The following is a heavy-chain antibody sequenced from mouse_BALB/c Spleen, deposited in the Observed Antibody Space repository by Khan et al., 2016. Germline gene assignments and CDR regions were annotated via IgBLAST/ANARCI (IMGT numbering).Heavy chain of an antibody. CDR2: IWRGGNT. V-gene: IGHV2-5*01. Sequence: QVQLKQSGPGLVQPSQSLSINCTVSGFSLTSYGVHWIRQSPGKGLEWLGVIWRGGNTDYSAAFMSRLSITRDNSKSQVFFKMSSLQTDDTAIYFCAKEERSYVMNYLGQAPSVTVSS. CDR3: AKEERSYVMNY. CDR1: GFSLTSYG. J-gene: IGHJ4*01. D-gene: IGHD1-1*01.